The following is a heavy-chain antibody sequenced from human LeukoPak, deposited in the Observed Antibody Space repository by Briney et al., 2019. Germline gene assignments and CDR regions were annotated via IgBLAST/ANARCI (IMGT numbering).Heavy chain of an antibody. CDR2: MWYDGNNK. Sequence: PGGSLRLSCEASGFTFSYYGMHWVRQAPGKGLEWLAVMWYDGNNKYYADSVKGRFTISRDNSKNTLYLQLSSLRAEDTAVYYCVRSHFDNRYFDYWGQGTLVTVSS. V-gene: IGHV3-33*01. CDR3: VRSHFDNRYFDY. D-gene: IGHD3-22*01. CDR1: GFTFSYYG. J-gene: IGHJ4*02.